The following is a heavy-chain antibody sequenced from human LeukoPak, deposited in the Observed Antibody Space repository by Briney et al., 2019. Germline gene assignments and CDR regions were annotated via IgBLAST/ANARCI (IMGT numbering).Heavy chain of an antibody. CDR2: ISSNSGGT. J-gene: IGHJ4*02. Sequence: ASVKVSCKTSGYTFTGYYMHGVRQAPGQGLEWMGWISSNSGGTNYAQKFQGRVTMTSDTSISTAYMELSRLRSDDTAVYYCARGKTTVYCGGDCYAFDYWGQGSLVTVSS. D-gene: IGHD2-21*02. CDR3: ARGKTTVYCGGDCYAFDY. V-gene: IGHV1-2*02. CDR1: GYTFTGYY.